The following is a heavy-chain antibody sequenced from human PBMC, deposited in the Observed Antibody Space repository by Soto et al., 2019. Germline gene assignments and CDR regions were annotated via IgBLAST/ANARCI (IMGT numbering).Heavy chain of an antibody. J-gene: IGHJ4*02. D-gene: IGHD6-19*01. CDR3: AKGHQWLVPTSFDY. V-gene: IGHV3-23*01. CDR2: ISGSGGST. Sequence: GGSLRLSCAASGSTFSSYAMSWVRQAPGKGLEWVSAISGSGGSTYYADSVKGRFAISRDNSKNTLYMQMNSLRVEDTAVYYCAKGHQWLVPTSFDYWGQGTLVTVSS. CDR1: GSTFSSYA.